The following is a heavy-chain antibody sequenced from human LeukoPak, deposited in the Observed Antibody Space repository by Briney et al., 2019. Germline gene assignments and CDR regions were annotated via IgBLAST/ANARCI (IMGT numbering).Heavy chain of an antibody. CDR1: GFTFSSYA. V-gene: IGHV3-30-3*01. J-gene: IGHJ3*02. Sequence: GGSLRLSCAASGFTFSSYAMHWVRQAPGKGLEWVAVISYDGSNKYYADSVKGRFTISRDNSKNTLYLQMNSLRAEDTAVYYCARVQGYCSSTSCQRRAFDIWGQGTMVTVSS. CDR2: ISYDGSNK. CDR3: ARVQGYCSSTSCQRRAFDI. D-gene: IGHD2-2*01.